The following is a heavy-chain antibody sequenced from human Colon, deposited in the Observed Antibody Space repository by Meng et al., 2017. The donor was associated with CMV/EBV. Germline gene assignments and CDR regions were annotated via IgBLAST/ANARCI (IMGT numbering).Heavy chain of an antibody. J-gene: IGHJ4*02. V-gene: IGHV1-2*02. CDR3: AIKFGLAVADKREASSLGY. CDR1: GYTFTGYF. D-gene: IGHD6-19*01. CDR2: MNPNHGGA. Sequence: ASVKVSCKASGYTFTGYFIQWVRQAPGQGLEWMGWMNPNHGGAQYAPKFQGRVTMNRDTATTTAYMELSGLTSDDTAVYYCAIKFGLAVADKREASSLGYWGQGTLVTVSS.